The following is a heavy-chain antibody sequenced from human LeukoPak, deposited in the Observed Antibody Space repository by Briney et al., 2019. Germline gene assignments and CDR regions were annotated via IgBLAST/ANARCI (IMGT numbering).Heavy chain of an antibody. CDR3: ARARFEYSSSSPHFDY. Sequence: SETLSLTCTVSGYPITSGYYWGWIRQPPGKGLEWIGSIYHSGTTYYNPSLKSRVTISVDTSKNQFSLKLSSVTAADTAVYYCARARFEYSSSSPHFDYWGQGTLVTVSS. CDR2: IYHSGTT. CDR1: GYPITSGYY. J-gene: IGHJ4*02. V-gene: IGHV4-38-2*02. D-gene: IGHD6-6*01.